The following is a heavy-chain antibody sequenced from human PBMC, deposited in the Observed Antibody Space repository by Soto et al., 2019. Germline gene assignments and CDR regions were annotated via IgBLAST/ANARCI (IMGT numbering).Heavy chain of an antibody. V-gene: IGHV1-8*01. J-gene: IGHJ3*02. CDR1: GYTFTSYD. CDR3: ARVSYMVRGVNGPADAFDI. CDR2: MNPNSGNT. Sequence: SVKVSCEASGYTFTSYDINGVRQATGQGLEWMGWMNPNSGNTGYAQKFQGRVTMTRNTSISTAYMELSSLRSEDTAVYYCARVSYMVRGVNGPADAFDIWGQGTMVTVSS. D-gene: IGHD3-10*01.